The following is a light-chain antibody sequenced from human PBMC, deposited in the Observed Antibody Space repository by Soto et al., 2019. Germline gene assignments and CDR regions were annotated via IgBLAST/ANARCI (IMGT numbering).Light chain of an antibody. V-gene: IGKV3-20*01. CDR3: QQYGSSPPYT. CDR1: QSVSNNY. Sequence: EVVLTQSPGTLSLSPGERATLSCRASQSVSNNYFAWYQQKPGQAPRLLIFGSSDRATGIPDRFSGSGSGTDFTLTISRLEPEDVAGYDCQQYGSSPPYTFGQGTKLEIK. CDR2: GSS. J-gene: IGKJ2*01.